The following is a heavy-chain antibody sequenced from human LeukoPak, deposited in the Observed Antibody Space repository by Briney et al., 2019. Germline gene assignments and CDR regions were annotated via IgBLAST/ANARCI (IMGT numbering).Heavy chain of an antibody. CDR2: IYYSGTT. CDR1: GGSISSYY. CDR3: AAGFYYFDY. V-gene: IGHV4-59*01. D-gene: IGHD3-10*01. Sequence: SETLSLTCTVSGGSISSYYWNWIRQPPGKGLEWIGYIYYSGTTNYNPSLKSRVTILVDTSKNQFSLKLSSVTAADTAVYYCAAGFYYFDYWGQRTLVTVSS. J-gene: IGHJ4*02.